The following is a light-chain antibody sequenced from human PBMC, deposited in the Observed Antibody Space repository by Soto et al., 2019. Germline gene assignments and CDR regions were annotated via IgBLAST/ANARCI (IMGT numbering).Light chain of an antibody. J-gene: IGKJ4*01. Sequence: DIQLTQSPTLLSATVGDRETINSRASQGISSYLAWYQQKPGKAPKLLIYAASTLQSGVPSRFSGSGSGTEFTLTISSLQPEDFATYYCQQLNSYPLTFGGGTKVDIK. CDR3: QQLNSYPLT. CDR1: QGISSY. CDR2: AAS. V-gene: IGKV1-9*01.